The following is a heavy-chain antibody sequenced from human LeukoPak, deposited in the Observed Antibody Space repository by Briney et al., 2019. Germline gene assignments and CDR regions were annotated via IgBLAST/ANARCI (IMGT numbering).Heavy chain of an antibody. CDR2: ITTSGTST. V-gene: IGHV3-48*03. CDR3: ARGFGLNGLAFDI. CDR1: GFTFSSYE. Sequence: GGSLRLSCATSGFTFSSYEMNWVRQAPGKGLEWISYITTSGTSTYYADSVKGRFTISRDNAKNSLYLQMSSLRAEDTAVYYCARGFGLNGLAFDIWGQGTMVTVSS. D-gene: IGHD3-10*01. J-gene: IGHJ3*02.